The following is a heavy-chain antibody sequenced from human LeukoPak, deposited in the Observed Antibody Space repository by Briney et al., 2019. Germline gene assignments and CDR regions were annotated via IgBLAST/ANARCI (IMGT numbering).Heavy chain of an antibody. J-gene: IGHJ4*02. D-gene: IGHD3-9*01. V-gene: IGHV3-74*01. CDR3: ARGRALTGYYIVG. CDR2: INSDGSST. CDR1: GFTFSSYW. Sequence: GGSLRLSCAASGFTFSSYWMHWVRQAPGKGLVWVSRINSDGSSTSYADSVKGRFTISRDNAKNSLYLQMNSLRAEDTAVYYCARGRALTGYYIVGWGQGTLVTVSS.